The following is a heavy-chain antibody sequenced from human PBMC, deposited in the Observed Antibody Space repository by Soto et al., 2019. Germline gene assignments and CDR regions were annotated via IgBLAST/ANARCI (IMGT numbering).Heavy chain of an antibody. V-gene: IGHV3-53*01. Sequence: GESLKISCAASGFTVSSNYMSWVRQAPGKGLEWVSVIYSGGSTYYADSVKGRFTISRDNSKNTLYLQMNSLRAEDTAVYYCASLCMWGPGAFDIWGQGTMVTVSS. D-gene: IGHD3-16*01. CDR1: GFTVSSNY. J-gene: IGHJ3*02. CDR3: ASLCMWGPGAFDI. CDR2: IYSGGST.